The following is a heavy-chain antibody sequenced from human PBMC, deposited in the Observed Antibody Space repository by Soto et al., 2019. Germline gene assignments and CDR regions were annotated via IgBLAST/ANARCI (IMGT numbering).Heavy chain of an antibody. CDR1: GYTFTGHY. D-gene: IGHD3-10*01. CDR3: ARDLCPLGSGSPCPQYGLDF. Sequence: ASVKVSCKASGYTFTGHYMHWVRQVSGKRLEYLGWVKSDNGGAYYAPKFQGRVTFTRNTSTTTAYMELSGLRSDDTAVYFCARDLCPLGSGSPCPQYGLDFWGQGTTVTVSS. J-gene: IGHJ6*02. V-gene: IGHV1-2*02. CDR2: VKSDNGGA.